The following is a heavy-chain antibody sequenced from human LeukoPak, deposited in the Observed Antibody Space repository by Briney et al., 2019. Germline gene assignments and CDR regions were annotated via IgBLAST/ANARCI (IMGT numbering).Heavy chain of an antibody. CDR1: GFTFDDYA. CDR3: ARDDRYYYDSSGSKVDY. CDR2: ISWNSGSI. J-gene: IGHJ4*02. Sequence: GGSLRLSCAASGFTFDDYAMHWVRQAPGKGLEWVSGISWNSGSIGYADSVKGRFTISRDNAKNTLYLQMNSLRAEDTAVYYCARDDRYYYDSSGSKVDYWGQGTLVTVSS. D-gene: IGHD3-22*01. V-gene: IGHV3-9*01.